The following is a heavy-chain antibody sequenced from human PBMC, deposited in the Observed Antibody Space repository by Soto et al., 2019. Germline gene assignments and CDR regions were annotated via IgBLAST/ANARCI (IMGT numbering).Heavy chain of an antibody. D-gene: IGHD2-21*02. Sequence: QITLKESGPTLVKPTQTLTLTCTFSGFSLSTSGVGVGWIRQPPGKALEWLALIYWDDDKRYSPSLKSRLTITKDTSKHQVVITMTNMDPVDTATYYRAHLVVVTAIRGGWFDPWGQGTLFTVSS. J-gene: IGHJ5*02. CDR2: IYWDDDK. CDR1: GFSLSTSGVG. V-gene: IGHV2-5*02. CDR3: AHLVVVTAIRGGWFDP.